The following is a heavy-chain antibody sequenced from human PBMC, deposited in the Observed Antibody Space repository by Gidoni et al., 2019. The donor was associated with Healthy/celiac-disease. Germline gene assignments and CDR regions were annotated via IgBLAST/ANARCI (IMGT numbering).Heavy chain of an antibody. J-gene: IGHJ4*02. CDR2: IWYDGSNK. Sequence: QVQLVESGGGVVQPGRSLSLSCAASGFTFSSYGMHWVRQAPGKGLEWVAVIWYDGSNKYYADSVKGRFTISRDNSKNTLYLQMNSLRAEDTAVYYCARDAGIIAVAGEFDYWGQGTLVTVSS. D-gene: IGHD6-19*01. CDR3: ARDAGIIAVAGEFDY. CDR1: GFTFSSYG. V-gene: IGHV3-33*01.